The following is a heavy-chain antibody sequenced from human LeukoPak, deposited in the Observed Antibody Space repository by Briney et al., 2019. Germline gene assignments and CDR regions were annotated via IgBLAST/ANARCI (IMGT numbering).Heavy chain of an antibody. CDR3: ASSGPNWIHDVFDI. D-gene: IGHD1-1*01. Sequence: PSQTLSLTCTVSGGSISSGSYYWSWIRQPAGKGLEWIGRIYTSGSTNYNPSLKSRVTISVDTSKNQFSLKLSSVTAADTAMYYCASSGPNWIHDVFDIWGQGTMVTVSS. J-gene: IGHJ3*02. CDR1: GGSISSGSYY. CDR2: IYTSGST. V-gene: IGHV4-61*02.